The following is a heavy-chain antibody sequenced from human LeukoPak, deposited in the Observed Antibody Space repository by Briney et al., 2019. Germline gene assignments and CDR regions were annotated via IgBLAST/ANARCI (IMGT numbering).Heavy chain of an antibody. CDR1: RGSISSGAYW. D-gene: IGHD6-6*01. CDR3: ARGHSTSSPYFCNGMDV. V-gene: IGHV4-31*03. Sequence: SETLSLTCTVARGSISSGAYWWTWIRQDPVKGLEWIGNIYYTGNTYYNPSLRSRVHISVDTSKNQFSLNLSSVTAADTAVYFCARGHSTSSPYFCNGMDVWGQGTTVTVS. J-gene: IGHJ6*02. CDR2: IYYTGNT.